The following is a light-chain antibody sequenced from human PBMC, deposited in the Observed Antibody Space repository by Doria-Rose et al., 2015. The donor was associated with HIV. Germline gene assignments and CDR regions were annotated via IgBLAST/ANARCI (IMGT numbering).Light chain of an antibody. V-gene: IGKV3-20*01. Sequence: TQSPGTLSLSPGERAALSCRASQSFSSTYLAWYQQKPGQAPSLLIYDGSTRATGIPDRFSASGSGTDLTLTINRLEPEDVALYYCHQYGTSWTFGQGTKVEI. CDR3: HQYGTSWT. J-gene: IGKJ1*01. CDR2: DGS. CDR1: QSFSSTY.